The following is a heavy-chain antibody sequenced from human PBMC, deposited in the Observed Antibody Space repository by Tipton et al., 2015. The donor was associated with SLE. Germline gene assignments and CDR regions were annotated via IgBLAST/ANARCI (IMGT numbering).Heavy chain of an antibody. V-gene: IGHV4-59*01. CDR1: GASISTYY. Sequence: GASISTYYWSWIRQPPGKGLEWIGYVSYSGSTNYNPSLKSRVTISVDTSKNQLSLKLSSVTAADTAVYYCARDQTTVVTRGYYYYYMDVWGKGTTVTVSS. D-gene: IGHD4-23*01. CDR3: ARDQTTVVTRGYYYYYMDV. CDR2: VSYSGST. J-gene: IGHJ6*03.